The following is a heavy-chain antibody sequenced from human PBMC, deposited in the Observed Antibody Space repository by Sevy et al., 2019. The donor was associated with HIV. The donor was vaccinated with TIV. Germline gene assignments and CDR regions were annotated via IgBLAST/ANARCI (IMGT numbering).Heavy chain of an antibody. Sequence: GGSLRLSCAASGFSVSSSYVTWVRQAPGKGLEWVAVISYDARNTKYNPDSVKGRFTISRDNSKNTLYLQINSLRPEDTAIYYCARDKGEILSSAFDYWGQGTLVTVSS. J-gene: IGHJ4*02. D-gene: IGHD3-16*01. CDR1: GFSVSSSY. CDR2: ISYDARNTK. V-gene: IGHV3-30*03. CDR3: ARDKGEILSSAFDY.